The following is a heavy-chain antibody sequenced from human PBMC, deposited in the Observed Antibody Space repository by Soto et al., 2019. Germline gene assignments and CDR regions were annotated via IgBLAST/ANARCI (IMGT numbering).Heavy chain of an antibody. J-gene: IGHJ4*02. CDR2: ISPMFGAA. Sequence: QVQLVQSGAEMKKPGSSVKVSCQSSGGTFNTYAMNWVRQAPGQGPEWMGDISPMFGAANYAPKFQGRVTITADESTGTSYMQLSSLTSEDTARYFWAREVQVHTPAFVYWGQGTLVTVSS. CDR3: AREVQVHTPAFVY. V-gene: IGHV1-69*19. CDR1: GGTFNTYA. D-gene: IGHD3-10*01.